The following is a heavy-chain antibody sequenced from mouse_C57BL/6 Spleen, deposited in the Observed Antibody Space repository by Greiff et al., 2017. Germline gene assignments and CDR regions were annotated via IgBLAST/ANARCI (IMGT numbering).Heavy chain of an antibody. CDR3: AITTTVVDYWYFDV. D-gene: IGHD1-1*01. V-gene: IGHV1-74*01. Sequence: QVQLKQPGAELVKPGASVKVSCKASGYTFTSYWMHWVKQRPGQGLEWIGRIHPSDSDTNYNQKFKGKATLTVDKSSSTAYMQLSSLTSEDSAVYYCAITTTVVDYWYFDVWGTGTTVTVSS. J-gene: IGHJ1*03. CDR1: GYTFTSYW. CDR2: IHPSDSDT.